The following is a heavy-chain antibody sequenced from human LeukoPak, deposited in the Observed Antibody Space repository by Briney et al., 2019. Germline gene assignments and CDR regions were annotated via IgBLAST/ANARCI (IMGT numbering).Heavy chain of an antibody. CDR1: GFTFSSYS. V-gene: IGHV3-21*01. J-gene: IGHJ4*02. D-gene: IGHD5-18*01. CDR2: ISSSSSYI. Sequence: GGSLRLSCAASGFTFSSYSTNWVRQAPGKGLEWVSSISSSSSYIYYADSVKGRFTISRDNAKNSLYLQMNSLRAEDTAVYYCARDLGSYGYDYWGQGTLVTVSS. CDR3: ARDLGSYGYDY.